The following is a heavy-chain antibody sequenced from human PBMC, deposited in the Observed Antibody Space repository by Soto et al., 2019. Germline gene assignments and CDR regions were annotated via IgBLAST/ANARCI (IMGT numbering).Heavy chain of an antibody. CDR2: IWYDGSNK. CDR3: ARIPQIAVAGTRFGYFDL. V-gene: IGHV3-33*01. J-gene: IGHJ2*01. CDR1: GFTFSSYG. Sequence: QVQLEASGGGVVQPGRSLRLSCAASGFTFSSYGMHWVRQAPGPGLEWLAVIWYDGSNKYYADSVKGRFTISRDNSKNTLYLQMNSLGAEDTAVYYCARIPQIAVAGTRFGYFDLWGRGTLVTVSS. D-gene: IGHD6-19*01.